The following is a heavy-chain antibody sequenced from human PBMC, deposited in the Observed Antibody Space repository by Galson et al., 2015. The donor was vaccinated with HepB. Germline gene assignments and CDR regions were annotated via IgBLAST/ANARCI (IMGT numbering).Heavy chain of an antibody. J-gene: IGHJ6*03. V-gene: IGHV3-73*01. CDR3: TYSGPDYYYYMDV. Sequence: SLRLSCAASGFTFSGSAMHWVRQASGKGLEWVGRIRSKANSYATAYAASVKGRFTISRDDSKNTAYLQMNSLKTEDTAVYYCTYSGPDYYYYMDVWGKGTTVTVSS. CDR2: IRSKANSYAT. CDR1: GFTFSGSA. D-gene: IGHD1-26*01.